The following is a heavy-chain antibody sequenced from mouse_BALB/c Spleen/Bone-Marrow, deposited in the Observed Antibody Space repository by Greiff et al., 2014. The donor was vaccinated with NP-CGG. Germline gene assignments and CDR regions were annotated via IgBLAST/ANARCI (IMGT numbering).Heavy chain of an antibody. J-gene: IGHJ2*01. CDR2: INPNNGGT. Sequence: QVQLQQPGAELVKPGTSVKLSCKASGYTFTTYYMYWVKQRPGQGLEWIGEINPNNGGTNFKEKFKSKATLTVDKSSSTAYMQLSSLTSEDTAVYYCPRGRTWDFDYWGQGTTLTVSS. D-gene: IGHD4-1*01. CDR1: GYTFTTYY. CDR3: PRGRTWDFDY. V-gene: IGHV1S81*02.